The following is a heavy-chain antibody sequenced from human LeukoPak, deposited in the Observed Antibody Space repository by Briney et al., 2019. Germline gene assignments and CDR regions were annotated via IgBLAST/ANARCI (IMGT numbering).Heavy chain of an antibody. J-gene: IGHJ4*02. CDR2: ISGSGGST. Sequence: AGGSLRLSCAASGFTFSSYAMSWVRQAPGKGLEWVSAISGSGGSTYYADSVKGRFTISRDNSKNTLYLQMNSLRAEHTAVYYCAKDGWVGMVRGANDYWGQGTLVTVSS. CDR3: AKDGWVGMVRGANDY. V-gene: IGHV3-23*01. CDR1: GFTFSSYA. D-gene: IGHD3-10*01.